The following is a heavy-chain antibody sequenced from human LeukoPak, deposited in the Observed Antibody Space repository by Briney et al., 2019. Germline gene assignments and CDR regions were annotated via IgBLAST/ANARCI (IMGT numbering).Heavy chain of an antibody. J-gene: IGHJ4*02. V-gene: IGHV1-2*02. CDR2: FNPDTGGA. Sequence: ASVKVSCKAAGYTFIGYYLHWVRQAPGQGLEWMGWFNPDTGGAKYAQKFQGRVTMTRDTSISTAYMELSRLRSDDTAVYYCARDVGEYCSSVSCYASDYWGQGTLVTVSS. CDR1: GYTFIGYY. CDR3: ARDVGEYCSSVSCYASDY. D-gene: IGHD2-2*01.